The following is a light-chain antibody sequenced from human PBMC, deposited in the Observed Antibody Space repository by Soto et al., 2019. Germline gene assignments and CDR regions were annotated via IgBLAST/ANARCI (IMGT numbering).Light chain of an antibody. V-gene: IGKV3-20*01. CDR2: GAS. CDR3: HQYGSSPPT. CDR1: RSVTNNY. J-gene: IGKJ1*01. Sequence: EIVLTQSPGTLSLSPGERATLSCRASRSVTNNYVAWYQRKTGQAPRLLIYGASNRATDIPGRFSGTGSGTDFSLTITRLEPEEFAVYYCHQYGSSPPTFGQGTKVEI.